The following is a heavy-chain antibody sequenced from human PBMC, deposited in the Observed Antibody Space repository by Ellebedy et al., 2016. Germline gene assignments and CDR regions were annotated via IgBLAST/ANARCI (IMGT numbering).Heavy chain of an antibody. D-gene: IGHD4-17*01. V-gene: IGHV4-61*01. CDR2: IYNSGST. J-gene: IGHJ4*02. Sequence: SETLSLXXILSGGSISSSSYYWSWIRQPPGKGLEWIGYIYNSGSTSYNPSLKSRVSISVDTSKKQFSLKLSSVTAADTAVYYCARGEYGDLKHAPGYWGQGTLVTVSS. CDR1: GGSISSSSYY. CDR3: ARGEYGDLKHAPGY.